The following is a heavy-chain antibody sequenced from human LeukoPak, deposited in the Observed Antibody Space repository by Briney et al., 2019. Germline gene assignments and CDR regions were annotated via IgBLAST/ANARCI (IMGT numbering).Heavy chain of an antibody. D-gene: IGHD3-22*01. CDR3: ARGSRGSSGYYDY. CDR1: GFTFSSYW. CDR2: IKQDGSEK. V-gene: IGHV3-7*03. Sequence: PGGSLRLSCAASGFTFSSYWMSWVRQAPGKGLEWVANIKQDGSEKYYVDSVKGRFTISRDNAKNSLYLQMNSLRAEDTAVYYCARGSRGSSGYYDYWGQGTLVTVSS. J-gene: IGHJ4*02.